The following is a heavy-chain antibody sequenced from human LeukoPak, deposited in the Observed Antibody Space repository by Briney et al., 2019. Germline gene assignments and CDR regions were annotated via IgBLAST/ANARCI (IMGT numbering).Heavy chain of an antibody. J-gene: IGHJ4*02. CDR2: INAGNGNT. CDR1: GYTFTSYA. Sequence: ASVKVSCKASGYTFTSYAMHWVRQAPGQRLEWMGWINAGNGNTKYSQKFQGRVTITRDTSASTAYMELSSLRSEDTAVYYCARDGYCSGGSCYPTDYWSQGTLVTVSS. D-gene: IGHD2-15*01. V-gene: IGHV1-3*01. CDR3: ARDGYCSGGSCYPTDY.